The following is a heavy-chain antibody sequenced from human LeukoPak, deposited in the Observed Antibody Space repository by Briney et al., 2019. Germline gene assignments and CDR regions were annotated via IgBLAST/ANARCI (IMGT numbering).Heavy chain of an antibody. CDR1: GFTFSSYA. CDR3: AKDPYGSGSYYAYNWFDP. V-gene: IGHV3-23*01. D-gene: IGHD3-10*01. CDR2: ISGSGGST. J-gene: IGHJ5*02. Sequence: GGSLRLSCAASGFTFSSYAMSWVRQAPGKGLEWVSAISGSGGSTYYADSVKGRFTISSDNSKNTLYLQMNSLRAEDTAVYYCAKDPYGSGSYYAYNWFDPWGQGTLVTVSS.